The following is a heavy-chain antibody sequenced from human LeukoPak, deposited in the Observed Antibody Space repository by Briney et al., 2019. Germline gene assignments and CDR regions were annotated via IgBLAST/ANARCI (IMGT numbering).Heavy chain of an antibody. CDR2: IYTSGST. Sequence: SETLSLTCTVSGGSISSYYWSWIRQPAGKGLEWIGRIYTSGSTNYNPSLKSRVTMSVDTSKNQFSLKLSSVTAADTAVYHCARNYPSYGTYYYYYGMDVWGQGTTVTVSS. V-gene: IGHV4-4*07. D-gene: IGHD5-18*01. CDR3: ARNYPSYGTYYYYYGMDV. J-gene: IGHJ6*02. CDR1: GGSISSYY.